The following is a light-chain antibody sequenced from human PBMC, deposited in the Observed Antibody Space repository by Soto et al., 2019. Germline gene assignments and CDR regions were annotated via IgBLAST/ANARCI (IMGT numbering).Light chain of an antibody. CDR2: DAS. J-gene: IGKJ4*01. CDR3: QQRSNWPPA. V-gene: IGKV3-11*01. CDR1: QSVNTY. Sequence: EIVLTQSPATLSLSPGERATLSCRASQSVNTYLAWYQQKPGQPPRLLIYDASNRATGIPARFSGSGSGTDFTLTISSLEPEDFAVYYCQQRSNWPPAFSGGTKVAIK.